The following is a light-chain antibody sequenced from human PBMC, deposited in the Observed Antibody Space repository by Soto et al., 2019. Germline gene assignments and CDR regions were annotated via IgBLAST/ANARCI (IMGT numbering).Light chain of an antibody. J-gene: IGLJ1*01. V-gene: IGLV2-14*01. CDR2: EVT. CDR3: SSYTISSTLVV. CDR1: SSDVGGYNY. Sequence: QSVLTQPASVSGSAGQSITISCTGTSSDVGGYNYVSWYQQHPGTAPKLMIYEVTNRPSGVSYRFSGSKSGNTASLTISGLQTEDEADYYCSSYTISSTLVVFGGGTNHRP.